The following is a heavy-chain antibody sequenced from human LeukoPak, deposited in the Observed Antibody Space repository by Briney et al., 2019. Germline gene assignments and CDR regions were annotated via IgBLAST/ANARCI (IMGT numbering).Heavy chain of an antibody. Sequence: PSETLSLTCTVSGGSISSSSYYWGWIRQPPGKGLEWIGSIYYSGSTYYNPSLKSRVTISVDTSKNQFSLKLSSVTAADTAVYYCARLIGYSYGPVDVYFQHWGQGTLVTVSS. D-gene: IGHD5-18*01. V-gene: IGHV4-39*01. CDR1: GGSISSSSYY. CDR2: IYYSGST. J-gene: IGHJ1*01. CDR3: ARLIGYSYGPVDVYFQH.